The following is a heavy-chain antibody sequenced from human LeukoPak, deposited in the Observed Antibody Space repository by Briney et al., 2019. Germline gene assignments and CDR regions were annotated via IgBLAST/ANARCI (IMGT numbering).Heavy chain of an antibody. D-gene: IGHD5-12*01. CDR3: AREYSASEH. J-gene: IGHJ1*01. V-gene: IGHV1-2*02. CDR1: GYNFVGCY. CDR2: IDPYTGNT. Sequence: GASVKVSCKASGYNFVGCYLHWVRQAPGQGLEWMAWIDPYTGNTHYAQKFQGRITVTRDTSLSTTYMELNWLTSDDTALYYCAREYSASEHWGQGTLVTVSS.